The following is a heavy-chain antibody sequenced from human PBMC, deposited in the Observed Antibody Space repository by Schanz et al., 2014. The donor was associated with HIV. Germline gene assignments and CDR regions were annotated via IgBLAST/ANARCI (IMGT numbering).Heavy chain of an antibody. CDR2: IIPIFGTA. CDR3: ATPSRATVPTGPFDY. CDR1: GGTFSSYA. J-gene: IGHJ4*02. Sequence: QVQLVQSGAEVKKPGSSVKVSCKASGGTFSSYAISWVRQAPGQGLEWMGGIIPIFGTANSAQRFQGRVTITADESTSTAYMELSSLRSEDTAVYYCATPSRATVPTGPFDYGGQGTLVTVSS. D-gene: IGHD4-17*01. V-gene: IGHV1-69*01.